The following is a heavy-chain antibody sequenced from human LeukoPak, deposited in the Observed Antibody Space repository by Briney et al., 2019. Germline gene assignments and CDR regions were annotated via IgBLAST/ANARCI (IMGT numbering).Heavy chain of an antibody. CDR1: GGSISSYY. CDR3: ARDEGY. V-gene: IGHV4-4*07. CDR2: IYTGGST. J-gene: IGHJ4*02. Sequence: TSETLSLTCTVSGGSISSYYWSWIRQPAGKGPEWIGRIYTGGSTNYNPSLKSRVTMSVDTSKNQFSLKLSSVTAADTAVYYCARDEGYWGQGTLVTVSS.